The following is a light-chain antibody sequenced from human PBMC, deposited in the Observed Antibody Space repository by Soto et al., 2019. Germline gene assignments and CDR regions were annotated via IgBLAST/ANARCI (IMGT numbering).Light chain of an antibody. CDR2: KAS. CDR3: QQYDTYPWT. V-gene: IGKV1-5*03. J-gene: IGKJ1*01. Sequence: DIHMAQSPSTLSASVGDTVTVTCRAGQNIKSWLAWYQQKPGKAPKLLIYKASILESGVPSRFSGSASGTDFTLTISGLQPDDRATYYGQQYDTYPWTFGRGTKVEIK. CDR1: QNIKSW.